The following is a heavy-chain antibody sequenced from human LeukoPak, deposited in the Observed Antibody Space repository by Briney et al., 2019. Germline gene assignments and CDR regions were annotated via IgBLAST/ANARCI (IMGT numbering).Heavy chain of an antibody. J-gene: IGHJ6*02. CDR1: GYTFTSYD. CDR3: ARSPTSNSYIVGATRGRGMDV. V-gene: IGHV1-8*01. CDR2: MNPNSGNT. D-gene: IGHD1-26*01. Sequence: GASVKVSCKASGYTFTSYDINWVRQATGQGLEWMGWMNPNSGNTGYAQKFQGRVTMTRNTSISTAYMELSSLRSEDTAVYYCARSPTSNSYIVGATRGRGMDVWGQGTTVTVSS.